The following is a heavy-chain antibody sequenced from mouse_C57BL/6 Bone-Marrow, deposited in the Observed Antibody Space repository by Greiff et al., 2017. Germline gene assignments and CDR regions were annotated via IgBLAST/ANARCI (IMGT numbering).Heavy chain of an antibody. V-gene: IGHV1-69*01. D-gene: IGHD1-3*01. CDR1: GYTFTSYW. CDR3: AREKSSPREWYFDV. Sequence: QVQLKQPGAELVMPGASVKLSCKASGYTFTSYWMHWVKQRPGQGLEWIGEIDPSDSYTNYNQKFKGKSTLTVDKSSSTAYMQLSSLTSEDSAVYYCAREKSSPREWYFDVWGTGTTVTVSS. J-gene: IGHJ1*03. CDR2: IDPSDSYT.